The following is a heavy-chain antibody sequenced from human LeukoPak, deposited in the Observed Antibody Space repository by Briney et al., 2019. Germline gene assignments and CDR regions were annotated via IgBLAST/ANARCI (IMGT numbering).Heavy chain of an antibody. Sequence: SETLSLTCTVSGDSISSYYWGWIRQPPGKGLEWIGSIYYSGSTYYNPSLKSRVTISVDTSKNQFSLKRSSVTAADTAVYYCASLRERSFYARGFDYWGQGTLVTVSS. CDR3: ASLRERSFYARGFDY. J-gene: IGHJ4*02. CDR1: GDSISSYY. D-gene: IGHD2-2*01. CDR2: IYYSGST. V-gene: IGHV4-39*01.